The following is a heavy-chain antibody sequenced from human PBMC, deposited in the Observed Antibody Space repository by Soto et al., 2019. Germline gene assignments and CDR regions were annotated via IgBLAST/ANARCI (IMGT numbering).Heavy chain of an antibody. CDR3: ARGQVVAAQH. CDR2: IYHSGST. D-gene: IGHD2-15*01. V-gene: IGHV4-30-2*01. CDR1: GGSISSGGYS. J-gene: IGHJ4*02. Sequence: QLQLQESGSGLVKPSQTLSLTCAVSGGSISSGGYSWSWIRQPPGKGLEWIGYIYHSGSTYYNPSLKSRVIISVARSKNKFSLKLSSVTAADTALYYCARGQVVAAQHWGQGTLVTVSS.